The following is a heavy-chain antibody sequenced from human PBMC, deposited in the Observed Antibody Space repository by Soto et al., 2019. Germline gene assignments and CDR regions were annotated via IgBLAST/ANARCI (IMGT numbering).Heavy chain of an antibody. J-gene: IGHJ5*02. Sequence: SETLSLTCTVSGGSISSGDYYWSWIRQPPGKGLEWIGYIYYSGSTYYNPSLKSRVTISVDTSKNQFSLKLSSVTAADTAVYYCAREGGNYARFDPWGQGTLVTVSS. CDR2: IYYSGST. V-gene: IGHV4-30-4*01. D-gene: IGHD1-7*01. CDR1: GGSISSGDYY. CDR3: AREGGNYARFDP.